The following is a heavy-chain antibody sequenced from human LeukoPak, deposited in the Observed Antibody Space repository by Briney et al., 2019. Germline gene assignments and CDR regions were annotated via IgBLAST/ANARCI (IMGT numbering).Heavy chain of an antibody. CDR2: MNPNSGNT. CDR3: ARGPLAAPPYNYYYYMDV. CDR1: GYTFTSYD. V-gene: IGHV1-8*01. D-gene: IGHD6-6*01. J-gene: IGHJ6*03. Sequence: ASVKVSCKASGYTFTSYDINWVRQAPGQGREWMGWMNPNSGNTVYAQKFQGRVTMTRNTSISTAYMELSSLRSEDTAVYYCARGPLAAPPYNYYYYMDVWGKGTTVTASS.